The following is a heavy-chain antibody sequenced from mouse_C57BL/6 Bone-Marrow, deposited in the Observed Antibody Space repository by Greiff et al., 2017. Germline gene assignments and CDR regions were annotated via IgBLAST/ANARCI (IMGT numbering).Heavy chain of an antibody. Sequence: QVQLQQSGAELARPGASVKLSCKASGYTFTSYGISWVKQRPGQGLEWIGEIYPRSGNTYYNEKFKSKATLTADKSSSTAYMELRSLTSEDSAVYFCAREGITPWFAYWGQGTLVTVSA. CDR3: AREGITPWFAY. CDR2: IYPRSGNT. D-gene: IGHD1-1*01. CDR1: GYTFTSYG. J-gene: IGHJ3*01. V-gene: IGHV1-81*01.